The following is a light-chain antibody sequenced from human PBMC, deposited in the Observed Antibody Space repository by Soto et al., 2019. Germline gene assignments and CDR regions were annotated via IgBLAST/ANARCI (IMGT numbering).Light chain of an antibody. Sequence: DIQMTQSPPSLSASVGDRVTITCRASQGIRSGLGWYQQKPGKAPKRLIDAASSLQSGVPSRFSGSGSGTEFTLTISSLQPEDFAAYYCLQHNTYPLTFGGGTNVDIK. CDR1: QGIRSG. CDR2: AAS. V-gene: IGKV1-17*01. J-gene: IGKJ4*01. CDR3: LQHNTYPLT.